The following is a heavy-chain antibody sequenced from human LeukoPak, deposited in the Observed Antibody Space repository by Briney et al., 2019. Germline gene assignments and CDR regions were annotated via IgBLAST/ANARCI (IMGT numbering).Heavy chain of an antibody. D-gene: IGHD2-2*01. J-gene: IGHJ6*03. Sequence: ASVKVSCKASGYTFIDYYMHWVRQAPGQGLEWMGWISPNSGDTEYAQNFQGRVTMTRDTSISTVYLEVSRLRSDDTAVYYCARAGSVPAGDYHYYYMDVWGKGTTVTVSS. V-gene: IGHV1-2*02. CDR3: ARAGSVPAGDYHYYYMDV. CDR2: ISPNSGDT. CDR1: GYTFIDYY.